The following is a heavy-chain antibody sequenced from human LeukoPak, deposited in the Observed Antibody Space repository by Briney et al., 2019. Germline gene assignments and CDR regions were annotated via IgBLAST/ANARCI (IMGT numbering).Heavy chain of an antibody. CDR1: GGTFSSYA. Sequence: SVKVSCKASGGTFSSYAISWVQQAPGQGLEWMGGIIPIFGTANYAQKFQGRVTITADESTSTAHMELSSLRSEDTAVYYCARSFVVVVAATQYYYYYYGMDVWGQGTTVTVSS. V-gene: IGHV1-69*13. CDR3: ARSFVVVVAATQYYYYYYGMDV. CDR2: IIPIFGTA. D-gene: IGHD2-15*01. J-gene: IGHJ6*02.